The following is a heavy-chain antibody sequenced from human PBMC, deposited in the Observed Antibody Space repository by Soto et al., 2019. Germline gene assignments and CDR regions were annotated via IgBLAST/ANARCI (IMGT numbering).Heavy chain of an antibody. D-gene: IGHD2-21*02. J-gene: IGHJ4*02. V-gene: IGHV2-5*02. CDR2: IYWDDDE. CDR1: GFSLTTRDVG. Sequence: QITLEESGPTLVKPTQTLPLTCAFPGFSLTTRDVGVGWFRQPPGKALEWLALIYWDDDERYSPSLKSRLTITKDTSKNQVVLTMTNMDPVDTATYYCVRASGGGNSAYFDYWGQGTLVTVSS. CDR3: VRASGGGNSAYFDY.